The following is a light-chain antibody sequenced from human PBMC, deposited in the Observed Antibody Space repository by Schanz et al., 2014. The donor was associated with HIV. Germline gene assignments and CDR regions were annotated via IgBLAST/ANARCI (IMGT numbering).Light chain of an antibody. CDR1: SGDVGRYDY. CDR3: SSYTTSSTLV. Sequence: QSALTQPASVSGSLGQSITISCTGTSGDVGRYDYVSWYQQHPGQAPKLLIYDVTYRPSGISNRFSGSKSGYTASLTISGLQADDEADYYCSSYTTSSTLVFGGGTKLTAL. J-gene: IGLJ2*01. V-gene: IGLV2-14*03. CDR2: DVT.